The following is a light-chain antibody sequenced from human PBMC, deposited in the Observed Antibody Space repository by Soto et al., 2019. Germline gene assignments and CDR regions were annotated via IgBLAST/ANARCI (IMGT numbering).Light chain of an antibody. CDR2: KAS. CDR1: QSISGW. J-gene: IGKJ1*01. Sequence: DIPMTQSPSTLSASVGDRVTITCRASQSISGWLAWYQQKPGKVPKLLIYKASSLESGVPSRFSGSGSETEFTLTISSLQPDDFATYYCQQYHIYSTFGQGTKVEIK. V-gene: IGKV1-5*03. CDR3: QQYHIYST.